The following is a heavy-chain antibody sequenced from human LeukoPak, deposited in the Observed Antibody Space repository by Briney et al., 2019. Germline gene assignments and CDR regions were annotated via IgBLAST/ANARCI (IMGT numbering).Heavy chain of an antibody. CDR2: ISGSGDST. Sequence: GGSLRLSCAASRFTFSSYAMSWVRQAPGKGLEWVSAISGSGDSTYYADSVKGRFTISRDNSKNTLYLQMNSLRAEDTAVYYCVKLVGVGELFWGHFLEDFWGQGTLVTVSS. J-gene: IGHJ4*02. CDR1: RFTFSSYA. V-gene: IGHV3-23*01. CDR3: VKLVGVGELFWGHFLEDF. D-gene: IGHD3-10*01.